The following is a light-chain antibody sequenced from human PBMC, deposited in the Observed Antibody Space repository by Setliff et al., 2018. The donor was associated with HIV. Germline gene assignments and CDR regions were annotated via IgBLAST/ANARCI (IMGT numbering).Light chain of an antibody. V-gene: IGKV1-39*01. J-gene: IGKJ4*01. CDR2: TAS. CDR3: QQSYSTPLT. Sequence: DIQMTQSPSSLSASVGDRVTITCRASQSISSYLNWYQQKPGKAPKVVIYTASSLQSGVPSRFSGSGSGTDFTLTISSLQPEDFATYYCQQSYSTPLTFGGGTKVDIK. CDR1: QSISSY.